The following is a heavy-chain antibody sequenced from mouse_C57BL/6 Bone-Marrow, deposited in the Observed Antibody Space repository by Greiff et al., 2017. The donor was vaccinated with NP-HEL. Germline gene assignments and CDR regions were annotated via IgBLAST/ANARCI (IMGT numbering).Heavy chain of an antibody. Sequence: VQLQQPGAELVKPGASVKLSCKASGYTFTSYWMHWVKQRPGQGLEWIGMIHPNSGSTNYNERFKSKATLTVDKSSSTAYMQLSSLTSEDSAVYYGARGSGYYYGSSSYAMDDWGQGTSVTVSA. CDR1: GYTFTSYW. D-gene: IGHD1-1*01. J-gene: IGHJ4*01. CDR3: ARGSGYYYGSSSYAMDD. CDR2: IHPNSGST. V-gene: IGHV1-64*01.